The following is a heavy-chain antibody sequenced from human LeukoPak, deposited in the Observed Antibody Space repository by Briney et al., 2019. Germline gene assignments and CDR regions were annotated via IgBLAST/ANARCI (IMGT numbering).Heavy chain of an antibody. CDR1: GYTLTELS. CDR3: ATDSGYSYENYYHGMDV. CDR2: FDPEDGET. V-gene: IGHV1-24*01. J-gene: IGHJ6*02. Sequence: ASVKVSCKVSGYTLTELSMHWVRQAPGKGLEWMGGFDPEDGETIYAQKFQGRVTMTEDTSTDTAYMELSSLRSEDTAVYYCATDSGYSYENYYHGMDVWGQGTTVTVSS. D-gene: IGHD5-18*01.